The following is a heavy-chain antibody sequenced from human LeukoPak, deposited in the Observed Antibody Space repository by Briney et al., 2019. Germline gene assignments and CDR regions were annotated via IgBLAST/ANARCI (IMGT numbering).Heavy chain of an antibody. V-gene: IGHV4-34*01. CDR1: GGSFSGYY. D-gene: IGHD6-19*01. CDR2: INHSGST. CDR3: ARFGPPPYSSGWYSPPAFDY. J-gene: IGHJ4*01. Sequence: PSETLSLTCAVYGGSFSGYYWSWIRQPPGKGLEWIGEINHSGSTNYNPSLKSRVTISVDTSKNQFSLKLSSVTAADTAVYYCARFGPPPYSSGWYSPPAFDYWGQGTLVTVSS.